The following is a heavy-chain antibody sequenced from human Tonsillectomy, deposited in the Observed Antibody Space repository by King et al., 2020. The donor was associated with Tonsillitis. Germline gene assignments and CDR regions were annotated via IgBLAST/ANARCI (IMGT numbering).Heavy chain of an antibody. Sequence: QLVQSGAEVKKPGESLKISCKGSGYRFSNYWIGWVRQKAGKGLEWMGIINPEDSDTRYSPSFQGQVTISADNSISTASLRWSSLKASDSAMYYCARRDGSGSYYSIDYWGQGTLVTVSS. CDR3: ARRDGSGSYYSIDY. V-gene: IGHV5-51*01. J-gene: IGHJ4*02. D-gene: IGHD3-10*01. CDR1: GYRFSNYW. CDR2: INPEDSDT.